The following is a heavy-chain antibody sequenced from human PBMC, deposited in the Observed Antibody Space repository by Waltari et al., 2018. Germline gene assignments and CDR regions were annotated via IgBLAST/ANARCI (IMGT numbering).Heavy chain of an antibody. V-gene: IGHV4-59*01. Sequence: QVQLQESGPGLVKPSETLSLTCTVSGGSISSYYWSWIRQPPGKGLEWIGYIYYSGSTNYNPSLKSRVTISVDTSKNQFSLKLSSVTAADTAVYYCASSPYSSGWYDPSRFDYWGQGTLVTVSS. D-gene: IGHD6-19*01. CDR2: IYYSGST. CDR3: ASSPYSSGWYDPSRFDY. J-gene: IGHJ4*02. CDR1: GGSISSYY.